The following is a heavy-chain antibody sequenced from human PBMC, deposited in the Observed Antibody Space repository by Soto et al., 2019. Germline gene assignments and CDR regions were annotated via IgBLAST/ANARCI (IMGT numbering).Heavy chain of an antibody. CDR3: ARIFVGVVIMIREDYMDV. Sequence: SETQSLTCTFSGCYIRSGGYYWSWIRKHPGKGLEWIGYIYYSGSTYYNPSLKSRVTISVDTSKNQFSLKLSSVTAADTAVYYCARIFVGVVIMIREDYMDVWGKGTTVTVSS. J-gene: IGHJ6*03. V-gene: IGHV4-31*03. D-gene: IGHD3-3*01. CDR2: IYYSGST. CDR1: GCYIRSGGYY.